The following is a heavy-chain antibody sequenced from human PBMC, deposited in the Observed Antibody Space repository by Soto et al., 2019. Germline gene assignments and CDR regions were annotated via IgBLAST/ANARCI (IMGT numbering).Heavy chain of an antibody. D-gene: IGHD4-17*01. CDR3: ARRTDYGDYEYYYGMDV. CDR1: GYSFTSYW. Sequence: GESLKISCKGSGYSFTSYWISWVRQMPGKGLEWMGRIDPSDSYTNYSPSFQGHVTISADKSISTAYLQWSSLEASDTAMYYCARRTDYGDYEYYYGMDVWGQGTTVTVSS. V-gene: IGHV5-10-1*01. CDR2: IDPSDSYT. J-gene: IGHJ6*02.